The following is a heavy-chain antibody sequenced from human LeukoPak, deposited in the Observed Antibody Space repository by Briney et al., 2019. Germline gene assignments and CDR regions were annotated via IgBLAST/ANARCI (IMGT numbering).Heavy chain of an antibody. CDR1: GASISSNNW. D-gene: IGHD3-10*01. Sequence: KPSGTLSLTCAVSGASISSNNWWSWVRQPPGKGLEWIGEINHSGRTNYNPSLKSRVTISVDTSKNRFSLKVRSVTAADTAVYYCGSLHQVRGLTVFDYWGQGNLVTVSS. J-gene: IGHJ4*02. V-gene: IGHV4-4*02. CDR2: INHSGRT. CDR3: GSLHQVRGLTVFDY.